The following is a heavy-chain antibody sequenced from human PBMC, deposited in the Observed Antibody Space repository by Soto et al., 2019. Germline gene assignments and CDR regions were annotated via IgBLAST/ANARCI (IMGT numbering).Heavy chain of an antibody. CDR3: ARDGGYSWNVYYYYYGMGV. CDR2: IYYSGST. CDR1: GGSISSYY. J-gene: IGHJ6*02. D-gene: IGHD1-1*01. V-gene: IGHV4-59*01. Sequence: QVQLQESGPGLVKPSETLSLTCTVSGGSISSYYWSWIRQPPGKGLEWIGYIYYSGSTNYTPSLKSRVTISVDTSKNQFSLKLSSVTAADTAVYYCARDGGYSWNVYYYYYGMGVWGQGTTVTVSS.